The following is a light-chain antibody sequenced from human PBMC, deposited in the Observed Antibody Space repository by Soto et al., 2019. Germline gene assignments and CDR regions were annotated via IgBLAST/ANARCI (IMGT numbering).Light chain of an antibody. CDR2: DAT. CDR1: QNIRSY. J-gene: IGKJ1*01. Sequence: DIQMIQSPSSLSASVGDRVTISCRASQNIRSYVNWYQHKAGKAPKLLIHDATTLQSGVPSRFSGSGSGTDFTLTITSLQPEDFAIYYCQQSFITPRSFGQGTKVDNK. V-gene: IGKV1-39*01. CDR3: QQSFITPRS.